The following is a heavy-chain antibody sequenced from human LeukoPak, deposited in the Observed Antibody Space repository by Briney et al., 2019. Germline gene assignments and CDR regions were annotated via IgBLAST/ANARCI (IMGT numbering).Heavy chain of an antibody. CDR1: GGSVSDSSYC. CDR3: ARARGSQRPPNY. CDR2: MYYSGNT. J-gene: IGHJ4*02. D-gene: IGHD1-26*01. Sequence: TSETLSLTCTVSGGSVSDSSYCWGWIRQPPGKGLEWIGSMYYSGNTYYNPSLKSRVTIAIDTSKNQFSLKVSSVTAADTAVYYCARARGSQRPPNYWGQGTLVTVSS. V-gene: IGHV4-39*01.